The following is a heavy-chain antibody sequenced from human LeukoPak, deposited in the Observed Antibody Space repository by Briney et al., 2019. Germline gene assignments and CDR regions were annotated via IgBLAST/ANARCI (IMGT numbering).Heavy chain of an antibody. V-gene: IGHV4-34*01. CDR1: GGSFSGYY. D-gene: IGHD6-13*01. CDR2: INHSGST. Sequence: SETLSLTCAVYGGSFSGYYWSWIRQPPGKGLEWIGEINHSGSTNYNPSLKSRVTISVDTSKNQFSLKLSSVTAADTAVYYCAAGQQLGLDYWGQGTLVTVSS. CDR3: AAGQQLGLDY. J-gene: IGHJ4*02.